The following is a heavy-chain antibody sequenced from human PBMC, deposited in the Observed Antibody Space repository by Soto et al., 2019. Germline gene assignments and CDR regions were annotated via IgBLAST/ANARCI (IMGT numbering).Heavy chain of an antibody. J-gene: IGHJ5*02. CDR1: GFTFSNFW. CDR2: IKPDGTVQ. Sequence: PGGSLRLSCVASGFTFSNFWMNWVRQTPGKGLEWVANIKPDGTVQAYVDSVKGRFTVSRDNAKNSPYLQMNSLRADDTAIYFCGAWDSSNNPWGQGTLVTVSS. D-gene: IGHD1-26*01. V-gene: IGHV3-7*01. CDR3: GAWDSSNNP.